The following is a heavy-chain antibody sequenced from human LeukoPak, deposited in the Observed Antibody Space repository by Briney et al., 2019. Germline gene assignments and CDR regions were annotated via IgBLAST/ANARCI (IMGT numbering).Heavy chain of an antibody. V-gene: IGHV4-38-2*02. D-gene: IGHD3-10*01. Sequence: SETLSLTCTVSGYSISSGYYWGWIRQPPGKGLEWIGRIYHSGSTYYNPSLKSRVTISVDTSKNQFSLKLSSVTAADTAVYYCARRGLSGSYLWFDPWGQGTLVTVSS. CDR1: GYSISSGYY. CDR2: IYHSGST. CDR3: ARRGLSGSYLWFDP. J-gene: IGHJ5*02.